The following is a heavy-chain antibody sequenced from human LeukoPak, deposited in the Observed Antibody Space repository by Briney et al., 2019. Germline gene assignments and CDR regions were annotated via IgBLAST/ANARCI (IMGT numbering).Heavy chain of an antibody. Sequence: GASVKVSCKASGGTFSSYAISWVRQAPGQGLEWMGGIIPIFGTANYAQKFQGRVTITADKSTSTAYMELSSLRSEDTAVYYCASMGSGSYPMDVWGKGTTVTVSS. J-gene: IGHJ6*04. D-gene: IGHD3-10*01. V-gene: IGHV1-69*06. CDR3: ASMGSGSYPMDV. CDR1: GGTFSSYA. CDR2: IIPIFGTA.